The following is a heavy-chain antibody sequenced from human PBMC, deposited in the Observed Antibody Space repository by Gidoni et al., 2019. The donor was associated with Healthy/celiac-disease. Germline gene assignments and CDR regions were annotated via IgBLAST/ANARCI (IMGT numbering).Heavy chain of an antibody. J-gene: IGHJ5*02. CDR1: GGSISSYY. CDR2: IYYSGST. Sequence: QVQLQESGPGLVKPSETLSLTCTVSGGSISSYYWSWIRQPPGKGLEWIGYIYYSGSTNYNPSLKSRVTISVDTSKNQFSLKLSSVTAADTAVYYCARAPSYYYGSGSYYIRGAWFDPWGQGTLVTVSS. D-gene: IGHD3-10*01. CDR3: ARAPSYYYGSGSYYIRGAWFDP. V-gene: IGHV4-59*01.